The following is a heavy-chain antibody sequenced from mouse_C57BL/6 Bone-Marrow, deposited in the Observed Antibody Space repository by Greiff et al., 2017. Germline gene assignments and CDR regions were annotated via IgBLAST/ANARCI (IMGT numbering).Heavy chain of an antibody. V-gene: IGHV1-69*01. CDR3: ARGTLGYEGFAY. D-gene: IGHD2-2*01. CDR2: IDPSDSYT. J-gene: IGHJ3*01. Sequence: CKASGYTFTSYWMHWVKQRPGQGLEWIGEIDPSDSYTNYNQKFKGKSTLTVDKSSSTAYMQLSSLTSEDSAVYYCARGTLGYEGFAYGGQGTLVTVSA. CDR1: GYTFTSYW.